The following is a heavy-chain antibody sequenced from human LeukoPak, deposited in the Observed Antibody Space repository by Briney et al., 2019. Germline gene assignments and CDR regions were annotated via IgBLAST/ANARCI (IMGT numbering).Heavy chain of an antibody. CDR1: GFTFDDYA. CDR3: AKDISYGSSPNFDY. Sequence: PGRSLRLSCAASGFTFDDYAMHWVRQAPGKGLEWVSGISWNSGSIGYADSVKGRFTISRDNAKNSLYLQMNSLRAEDTALYYCAKDISYGSSPNFDYWGQGTLVTVSS. CDR2: ISWNSGSI. J-gene: IGHJ4*02. D-gene: IGHD5-18*01. V-gene: IGHV3-9*01.